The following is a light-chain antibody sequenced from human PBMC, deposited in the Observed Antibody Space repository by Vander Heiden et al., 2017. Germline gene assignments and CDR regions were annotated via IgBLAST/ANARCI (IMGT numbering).Light chain of an antibody. CDR1: TFGSKR. CDR2: DDS. J-gene: IGLJ2*01. Sequence: SYLLPQPPSLSVAPAQTARLPCGGTTFGSKRVHWYQQKPGQAPVLVVYDDSDRPSGIPERFSGSNSGNTATLTISRVEAGDEAGYYCQVWDSSSDRVVVGGGTKLTVL. V-gene: IGLV3-21*02. CDR3: QVWDSSSDRVV.